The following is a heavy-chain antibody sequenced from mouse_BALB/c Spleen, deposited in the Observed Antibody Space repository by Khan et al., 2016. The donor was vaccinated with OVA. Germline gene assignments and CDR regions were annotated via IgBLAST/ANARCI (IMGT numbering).Heavy chain of an antibody. D-gene: IGHD1-1*01. CDR1: GSTFTNYY. V-gene: IGHV1S56*01. CDR2: IYPGNVNT. J-gene: IGHJ4*01. CDR3: ARGDYYGTYAMDY. Sequence: QVQLQQSGPELVKPGASVRISCKASGSTFTNYYIHWVKQRPGQGLEWIGWIYPGNVNTNYNKNFKGKATLTADKSSSTAYMLLSSLTSEDSAVYLYARGDYYGTYAMDYWGQGTSVIVSS.